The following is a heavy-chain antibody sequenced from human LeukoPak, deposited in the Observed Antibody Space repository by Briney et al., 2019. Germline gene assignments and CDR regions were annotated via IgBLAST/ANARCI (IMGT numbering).Heavy chain of an antibody. D-gene: IGHD1-14*01. CDR1: GFIFYTHT. CDR2: ISGSGVST. V-gene: IGHV3-23*01. Sequence: GGSLRLSCTASGFIFYTHTLTWVRQAPGKGLEWVASISGSGVSTNYGDSVKGRFTISRDNFKRTVHLEMSNLRADDTAMYYCVRRAAVRGMDFWGLGTTVIVSS. J-gene: IGHJ6*02. CDR3: VRRAAVRGMDF.